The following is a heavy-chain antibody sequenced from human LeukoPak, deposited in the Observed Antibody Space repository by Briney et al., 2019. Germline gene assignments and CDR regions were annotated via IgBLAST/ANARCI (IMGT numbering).Heavy chain of an antibody. Sequence: SETLSLTCTVSGGSVSSSIYYWGWIRQPPGKGLEWIGSIYYSGSTSYNPSLKSRVTISVDTSKNQFSLKLTSVTSADTAVYYCASRNDILTGYVFDFWGQGTLVTVSS. D-gene: IGHD3-9*01. CDR2: IYYSGST. J-gene: IGHJ4*02. CDR1: GGSVSSSIYY. V-gene: IGHV4-39*01. CDR3: ASRNDILTGYVFDF.